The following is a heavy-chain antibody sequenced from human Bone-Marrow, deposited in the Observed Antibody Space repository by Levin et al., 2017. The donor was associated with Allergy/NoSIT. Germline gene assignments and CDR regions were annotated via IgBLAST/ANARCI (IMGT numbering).Heavy chain of an antibody. CDR2: VSGSGGDT. V-gene: IGHV3-23*01. CDR1: GFTFSSSA. J-gene: IGHJ4*02. CDR3: ARRSGSSSYFDY. Sequence: LSLTCAASGFTFSSSAMRWVRQAPGKGLEWVSTVSGSGGDTYYADSVKGRFTISRDNSKNTLYLQMNSLRGEDTAVYYCARRSGSSSYFDYWGQGTLVTVSS. D-gene: IGHD6-6*01.